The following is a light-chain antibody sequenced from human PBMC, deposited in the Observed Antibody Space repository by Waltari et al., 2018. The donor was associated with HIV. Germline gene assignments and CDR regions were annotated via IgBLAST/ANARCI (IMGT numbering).Light chain of an antibody. Sequence: DIVMTQSPDSLALSLGERPAINYNPSPSVSYTSNNKNYLAWYQQKPGQPPKLLIYWASTRESGVPDRFSGSGSGTDFTLTITSLQAEDVAVYYCQQYYTTPLTFGGGTKVEIK. CDR2: WAS. J-gene: IGKJ4*01. V-gene: IGKV4-1*01. CDR1: PSVSYTSNNKNY. CDR3: QQYYTTPLT.